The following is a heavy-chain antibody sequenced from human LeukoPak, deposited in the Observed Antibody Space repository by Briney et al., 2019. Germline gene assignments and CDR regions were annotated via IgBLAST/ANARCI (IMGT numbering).Heavy chain of an antibody. CDR1: GFTFSSYG. Sequence: PGGSLRLSCAASGFTFSSYGMHWVRQAPGKGLEWVAFIRYDGSNKYYADSVKGRFTISRDNSKNTLYLQMNSLRAEDTAVYYCAKVAPAFGVPAAPPFDYWGQGTLVTVSS. V-gene: IGHV3-30*02. J-gene: IGHJ4*02. CDR2: IRYDGSNK. CDR3: AKVAPAFGVPAAPPFDY. D-gene: IGHD2-2*01.